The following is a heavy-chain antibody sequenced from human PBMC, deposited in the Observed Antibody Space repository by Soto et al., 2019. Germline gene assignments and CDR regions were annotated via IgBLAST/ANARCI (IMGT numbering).Heavy chain of an antibody. V-gene: IGHV1-18*01. J-gene: IGHJ5*02. Sequence: QVQLVQSGAEVKKPGASVKVSCKASGYTFTSYGISWVRQAPGQGLEWMGWISAYNGNTNYAQKLQGRVTMTTDTSTRTAYMELRSLRSDDTAVYYCARDRIVVVTADSWFDPWGQGTLVTVSS. CDR1: GYTFTSYG. D-gene: IGHD2-21*02. CDR2: ISAYNGNT. CDR3: ARDRIVVVTADSWFDP.